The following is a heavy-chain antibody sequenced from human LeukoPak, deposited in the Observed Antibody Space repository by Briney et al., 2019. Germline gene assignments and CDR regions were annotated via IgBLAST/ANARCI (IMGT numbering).Heavy chain of an antibody. CDR3: ARRLPQLEYFDY. D-gene: IGHD1-1*01. CDR2: IYPGDSDT. V-gene: IGHV5-51*01. Sequence: GESLKISCKGSGYSFTSYWIGWVRQVPGKGLEWMGIIYPGDSDTRYSPSFQGQVTISADTSINTAYLQWSTLKASDTAMYYCARRLPQLEYFDYWGQGTLVTVSS. CDR1: GYSFTSYW. J-gene: IGHJ4*02.